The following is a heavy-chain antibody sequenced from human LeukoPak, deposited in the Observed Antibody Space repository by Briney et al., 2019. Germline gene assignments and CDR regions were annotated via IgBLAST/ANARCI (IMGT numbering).Heavy chain of an antibody. CDR1: GGSISSSSYY. V-gene: IGHV4-61*01. D-gene: IGHD5-24*01. CDR2: IYYSGST. CDR3: ARDGYNYGYYYYMDV. Sequence: PSETLSLTCTVSGGSISSSSYYWGWIRQPPGKGLEWIGYIYYSGSTNYDPSLKSRVTISVDTSKNQFSLKLSSVTAADTAVYYCARDGYNYGYYYYMDVWGKGTTVTVSS. J-gene: IGHJ6*03.